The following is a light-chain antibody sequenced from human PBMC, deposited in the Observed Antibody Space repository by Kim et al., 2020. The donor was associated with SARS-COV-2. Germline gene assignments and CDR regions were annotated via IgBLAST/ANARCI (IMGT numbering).Light chain of an antibody. J-gene: IGLJ3*02. CDR3: QVWDSSSDHVV. CDR1: DIGTKR. Sequence: APGKTATITCGGNDIGTKRVNWYQQRPGQAPVMVINNDSDRPSEIPERFSGSNAGNTATLTISRVEAGDEADYYCQVWDSSSDHVVFGGGTQLTVL. V-gene: IGLV3-21*04. CDR2: NDS.